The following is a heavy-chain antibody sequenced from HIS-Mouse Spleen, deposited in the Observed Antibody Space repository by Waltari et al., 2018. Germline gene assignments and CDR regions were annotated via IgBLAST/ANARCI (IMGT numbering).Heavy chain of an antibody. D-gene: IGHD3-10*01. CDR1: GFTVSSNY. CDR2: IYSVGRP. CDR3: ARHYYYGSGSYYFDY. Sequence: EVQRVETGGGLIQPGGSRRLSCAASGFTVSSNYMSLVRQAPGKGLEWVSVIYSVGRPDYADSVKGRFTISRDNSKNTLYLQMNSLRAEDTAVYYCARHYYYGSGSYYFDYWGQGTLVTVSS. J-gene: IGHJ4*02. V-gene: IGHV3-53*02.